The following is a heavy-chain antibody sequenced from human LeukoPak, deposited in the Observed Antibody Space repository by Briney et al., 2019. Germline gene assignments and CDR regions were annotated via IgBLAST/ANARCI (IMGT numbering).Heavy chain of an antibody. J-gene: IGHJ4*02. CDR1: GFTFGSYW. V-gene: IGHV3-23*01. Sequence: GGSLRLSCAASGFTFGSYWMHWVRQAPGKGLEWVSAISGSGGSTYYADSVKGRFTISRDNSKNTLYLQMNSLRAEDTAVYYCATTLIVVVIPFDYWGQGTLVTVSS. D-gene: IGHD3-22*01. CDR2: ISGSGGST. CDR3: ATTLIVVVIPFDY.